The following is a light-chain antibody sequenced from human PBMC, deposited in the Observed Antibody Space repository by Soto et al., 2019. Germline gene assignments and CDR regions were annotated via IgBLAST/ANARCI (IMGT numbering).Light chain of an antibody. CDR2: EYN. V-gene: IGLV6-57*03. Sequence: NFMLTQPHSVSESPGKTVTISCTRRSGSIASNYVQWYQQRPGSAPTTVIYEYNQRPSGVPDRFSGSIDSSSNSASLTISGLKTEDEADYYCQSYDSSNVVFGGGTKLTVL. CDR1: SGSIASNY. J-gene: IGLJ2*01. CDR3: QSYDSSNVV.